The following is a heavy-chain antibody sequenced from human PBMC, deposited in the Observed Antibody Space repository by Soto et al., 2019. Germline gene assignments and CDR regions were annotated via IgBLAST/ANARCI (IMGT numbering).Heavy chain of an antibody. Sequence: QMQLVQSGPEVKKPGTSVKVSCKASGFTFTSSAVQWVRQARGQRVEWIGWIVVGSGNTNYAQKFQERVTITRDMSTSTAYMGLSSLRSEDTAVYYCAAVPEWELLRFDYWGQGTLVTVSS. D-gene: IGHD1-26*01. CDR3: AAVPEWELLRFDY. CDR1: GFTFTSSA. V-gene: IGHV1-58*01. CDR2: IVVGSGNT. J-gene: IGHJ4*02.